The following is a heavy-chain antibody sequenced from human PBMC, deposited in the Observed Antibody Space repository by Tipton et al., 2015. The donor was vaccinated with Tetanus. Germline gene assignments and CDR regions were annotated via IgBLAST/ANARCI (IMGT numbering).Heavy chain of an antibody. J-gene: IGHJ5*02. CDR1: GGSFSGYY. V-gene: IGHV4-59*01. CDR3: ARVKSWGNWFDP. Sequence: VKPSETLSLTCAVYGGSFSGYYWSWIRQPPGKGLEWIGYIYYSGSTNYNPSLKSRVTISVDTSKNQFSLKLSSVTAADTAVYYCARVKSWGNWFDPWGQGTLVTVSS. CDR2: IYYSGST. D-gene: IGHD7-27*01.